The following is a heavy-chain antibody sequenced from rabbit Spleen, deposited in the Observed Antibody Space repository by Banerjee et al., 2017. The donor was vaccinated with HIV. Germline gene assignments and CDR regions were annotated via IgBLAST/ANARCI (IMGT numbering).Heavy chain of an antibody. CDR3: ARGASSSAYAFKL. CDR1: GFDFRRYY. CDR2: IDVGEGNT. Sequence: QVKETGGGLVQPGGSLTLSCKASGFDFRRYYLSWVRQAPGKGLECIGIIDVGEGNTDYASWVNGRFTISSDNAQNTVDLQVSGLTAADTATYFCARGASSSAYAFKLWVPGTLVTVS. J-gene: IGHJ4*01. D-gene: IGHD1-1*01. V-gene: IGHV1S7*01.